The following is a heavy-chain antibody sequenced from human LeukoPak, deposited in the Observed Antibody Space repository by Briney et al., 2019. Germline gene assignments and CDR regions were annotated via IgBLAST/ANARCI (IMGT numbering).Heavy chain of an antibody. D-gene: IGHD2-2*01. Sequence: GGSLRLSCAASGFTVSSNYMSWVRQAPGKGLEWVSVIYSGGSTYYADSVKGRFTISRDNSKNTLYLQMDSLRAEDTAVYYCARGYCSSTSCYDYFDYWGQGTLVTVSS. CDR3: ARGYCSSTSCYDYFDY. V-gene: IGHV3-66*01. CDR2: IYSGGST. CDR1: GFTVSSNY. J-gene: IGHJ4*02.